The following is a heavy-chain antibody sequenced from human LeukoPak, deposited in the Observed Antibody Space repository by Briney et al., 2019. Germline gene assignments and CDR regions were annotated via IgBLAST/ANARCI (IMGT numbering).Heavy chain of an antibody. J-gene: IGHJ4*02. Sequence: ASVKVSCKASGYTFTSYYMHWVRQAPGQGLERMGIINPSGGSTSYAQKFQGRVTMTRDTSTSTVYMELSSLRSEDTAVYYCARDRTYGDYGIRLGTKDYWGQGTLVTVSS. CDR3: ARDRTYGDYGIRLGTKDY. CDR1: GYTFTSYY. CDR2: INPSGGST. V-gene: IGHV1-46*01. D-gene: IGHD4-17*01.